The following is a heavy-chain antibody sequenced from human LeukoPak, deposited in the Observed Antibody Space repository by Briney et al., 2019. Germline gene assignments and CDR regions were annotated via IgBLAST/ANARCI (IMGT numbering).Heavy chain of an antibody. CDR1: GFKFSNYG. Sequence: GGSLRLSCAVSGFKFSNYGMHWVRQAPGKGLDWVSLISYDGTNKYYADSVKGRFSISRDNSRNTLYLQMNSLRAEDTAVYYCAKDAGSHEEIDYWGQGTLVTVSS. CDR2: ISYDGTNK. CDR3: AKDAGSHEEIDY. V-gene: IGHV3-30*18. D-gene: IGHD3-10*01. J-gene: IGHJ4*02.